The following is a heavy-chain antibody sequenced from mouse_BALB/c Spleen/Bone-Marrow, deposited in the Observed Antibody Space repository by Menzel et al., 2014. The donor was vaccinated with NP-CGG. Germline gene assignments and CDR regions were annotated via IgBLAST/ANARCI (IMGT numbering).Heavy chain of an antibody. J-gene: IGHJ4*01. CDR2: ISSGGGST. CDR3: ARHEDGYYDAMDY. CDR1: GFASSSYD. V-gene: IGHV5-12-1*01. D-gene: IGHD2-3*01. Sequence: EVQRVESGGGLVKPGGSLKLSCAASGFASSSYDMSWVRQTPEKRLEWVAYISSGGGSTYYPDTVKGRFTISRDNAKNTLYLQMSSLKSEDTAMYYCARHEDGYYDAMDYWGQGTSVTVSS.